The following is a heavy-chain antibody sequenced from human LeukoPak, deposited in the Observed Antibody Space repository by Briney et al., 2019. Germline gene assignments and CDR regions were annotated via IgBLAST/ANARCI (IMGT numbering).Heavy chain of an antibody. V-gene: IGHV3-11*04. Sequence: GGSLRLSCAASGFTFSDYYMSWIRQAPGKGLEWVSYISSSGSTIYYADSVKGRFTISRDNAKNSLYLQMNSLRAEDTAVYYCASLLEWFYFDYWGQGTLVTVSS. J-gene: IGHJ4*02. D-gene: IGHD3-3*01. CDR1: GFTFSDYY. CDR2: ISSSGSTI. CDR3: ASLLEWFYFDY.